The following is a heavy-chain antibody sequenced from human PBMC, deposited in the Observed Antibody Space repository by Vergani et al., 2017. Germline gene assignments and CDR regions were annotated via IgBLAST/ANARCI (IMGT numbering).Heavy chain of an antibody. CDR2: IRSKAYGGTT. V-gene: IGHV3-49*03. CDR3: TRDKRVAVAGTRGGFDP. Sequence: EVQLVESGGGLVQPGRSLRLSCTASGFTFGDYAMSWFRQAPGKGLEWVGFIRSKAYGGTTEYAASVKGRFTISRDDSKSIAYLKMNSLKSEDTAVYYCTRDKRVAVAGTRGGFDPWGQGTLVTVSS. J-gene: IGHJ5*02. CDR1: GFTFGDYA. D-gene: IGHD6-19*01.